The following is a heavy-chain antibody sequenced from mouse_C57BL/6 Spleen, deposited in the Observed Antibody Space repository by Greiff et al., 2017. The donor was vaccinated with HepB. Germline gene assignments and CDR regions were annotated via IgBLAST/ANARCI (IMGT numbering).Heavy chain of an antibody. V-gene: IGHV1-64*01. J-gene: IGHJ4*01. D-gene: IGHD2-5*01. CDR1: GYTFTSYW. CDR2: IHPNSGST. CDR3: ARSRYSNPYAMDY. Sequence: QVQLKQPGAELVKPGASVKLSCKASGYTFTSYWMHWVKQRPGQGLEWIGMIHPNSGSTNYNEKFKSKATLTVDKSSSTAYMQLSSLTSEDSAVYYCARSRYSNPYAMDYWGQGTSVTVSS.